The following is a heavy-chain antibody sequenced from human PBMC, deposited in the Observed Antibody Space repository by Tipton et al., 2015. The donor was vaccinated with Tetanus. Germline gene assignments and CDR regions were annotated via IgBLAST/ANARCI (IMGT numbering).Heavy chain of an antibody. CDR3: YTSGMVGVGHRVAY. CDR1: GIIFTNSG. V-gene: IGHV3-15*07. J-gene: IGHJ4*02. Sequence: SLRLSCAASGIIFTNSGMNWVRQAPGKGLEWVGRIRSKADSGTTDYAAPGKCRFSISRDDSNSTLYLQMISLKTGDTAMYVCYTSGMVGVGHRVAYWGRGALVTVSS. D-gene: IGHD3-10*02. CDR2: IRSKADSGTT.